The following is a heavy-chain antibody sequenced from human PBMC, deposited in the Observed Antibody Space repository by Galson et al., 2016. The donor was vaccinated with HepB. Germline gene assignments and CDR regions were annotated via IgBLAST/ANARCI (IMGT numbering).Heavy chain of an antibody. J-gene: IGHJ4*02. D-gene: IGHD6-19*01. CDR3: VKIFDYLNGWIDQ. Sequence: SLRLSCAASGFMYRNYAMSWVRQAPGKGLEWVSVISGSGGTTFYGDSVKGRFSISRDNPKNTLDLQMNSLTPEDTAIYYCVKIFDYLNGWIDQWGQGTLVTVSS. V-gene: IGHV3-23*01. CDR1: GFMYRNYA. CDR2: ISGSGGTT.